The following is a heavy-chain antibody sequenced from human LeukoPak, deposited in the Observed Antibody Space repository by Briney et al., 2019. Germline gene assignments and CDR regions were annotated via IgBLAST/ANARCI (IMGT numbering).Heavy chain of an antibody. CDR3: ASPAGYYYDSSGYTKTDY. D-gene: IGHD3-22*01. Sequence: ASVKVSCKVSGYTLTELSMHWVRQAPGKGLEWMGGFDPEDGETIYAQKFQGRVTMTEDTSTDTAYMELSSLRSEDTAVYYCASPAGYYYDSSGYTKTDYWGQGTLVTVSS. J-gene: IGHJ4*02. CDR2: FDPEDGET. CDR1: GYTLTELS. V-gene: IGHV1-24*01.